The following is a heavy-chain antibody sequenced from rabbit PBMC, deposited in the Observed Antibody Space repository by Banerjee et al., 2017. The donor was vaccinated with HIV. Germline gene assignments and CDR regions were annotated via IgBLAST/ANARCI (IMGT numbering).Heavy chain of an antibody. J-gene: IGHJ4*01. CDR3: VRRSVDVDRDLYYFGL. CDR1: GFDFNTYG. D-gene: IGHD2-1*01. Sequence: QEQLVESGGGLVQPGGSLKLSCKDSGFDFNTYGVSWVRQAPGTGLEWIGYIDPVFGASYYANWVNGRFAISSDNAQNTVDLQLSSLTAADTATYFCVRRSVDVDRDLYYFGLWGPGTL. V-gene: IGHV1S47*01. CDR2: IDPVFGAS.